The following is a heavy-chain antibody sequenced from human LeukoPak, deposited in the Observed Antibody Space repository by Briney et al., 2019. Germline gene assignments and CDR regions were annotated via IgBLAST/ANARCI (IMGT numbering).Heavy chain of an antibody. D-gene: IGHD5-12*01. V-gene: IGHV1-8*01. J-gene: IGHJ6*02. Sequence: ASVKVSCKASGYTFTSYDINWVRQATGQGLEWMGWMNSNVGNTGYEQKFQGRVTMTRNTSISTAYMELSSLTSEDTAVYYCARARSGYDYYYGMDVWGQGTTVTVSS. CDR1: GYTFTSYD. CDR2: MNSNVGNT. CDR3: ARARSGYDYYYGMDV.